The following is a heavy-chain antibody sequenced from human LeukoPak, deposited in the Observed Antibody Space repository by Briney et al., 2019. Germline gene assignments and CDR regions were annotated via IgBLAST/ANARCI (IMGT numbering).Heavy chain of an antibody. CDR1: GYTFTSYG. CDR3: ARVVEEYYDSSGLDAFDI. CDR2: INPNSGGT. Sequence: ASVKVSCKASGYTFTSYGISWVRQAPGQGLEWMGWINPNSGGTNYAQKFQGRVTMTRDTSISTAYMELSRLRSDDTAVYYCARVVEEYYDSSGLDAFDIWGQGTMVTVSS. V-gene: IGHV1-2*02. D-gene: IGHD3-22*01. J-gene: IGHJ3*02.